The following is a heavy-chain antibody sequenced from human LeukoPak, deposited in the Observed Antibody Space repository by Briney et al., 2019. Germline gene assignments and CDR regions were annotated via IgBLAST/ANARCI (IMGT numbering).Heavy chain of an antibody. CDR3: ARQTRYCSSTSCYYWFDP. V-gene: IGHV4-59*01. D-gene: IGHD2-2*01. Sequence: MASETLSLTCTVSGGSISSYYWSWIRQPPGKGLEWIGYTYYSGSTNYNPSLKSRVTISVDTSKNQFSLKLSSVTAADTAVYYCARQTRYCSSTSCYYWFDPWGQGTLVTVSS. J-gene: IGHJ5*02. CDR1: GGSISSYY. CDR2: TYYSGST.